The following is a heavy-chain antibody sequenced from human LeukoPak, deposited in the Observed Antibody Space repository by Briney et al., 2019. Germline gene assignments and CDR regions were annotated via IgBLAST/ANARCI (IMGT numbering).Heavy chain of an antibody. D-gene: IGHD6-13*01. J-gene: IGHJ4*02. CDR2: IWYDGSNR. Sequence: GGSLRLSCAASGFTFSSSGMHWVRQAPGKGLEWVAVIWYDGSNRYYADPVKGRFTVSRDNSKNTLYLQMNSLRAEDTAVYYCAREGQQQLGLDYWGQGTLVTVSS. V-gene: IGHV3-33*01. CDR3: AREGQQQLGLDY. CDR1: GFTFSSSG.